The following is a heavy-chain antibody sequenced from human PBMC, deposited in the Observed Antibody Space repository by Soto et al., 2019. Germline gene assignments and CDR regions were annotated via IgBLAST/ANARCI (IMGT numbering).Heavy chain of an antibody. CDR3: AKEGVVAATLNWFDP. CDR2: ISGGGGFT. CDR1: GFTFSSDA. J-gene: IGHJ5*02. V-gene: IGHV3-23*01. D-gene: IGHD2-15*01. Sequence: EVQLLESGGGLVQPGGSLRLSCAASGFTFSSDAISWVRQAPGKGLEWVSAISGGGGFTYYADSVKGRFNISRDNAKNTVYLQMNSLRAEDTAVYYCAKEGVVAATLNWFDPWGQGTLVTVSS.